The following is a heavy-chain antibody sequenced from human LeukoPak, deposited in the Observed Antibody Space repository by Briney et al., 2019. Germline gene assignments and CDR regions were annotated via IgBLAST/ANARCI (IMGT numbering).Heavy chain of an antibody. J-gene: IGHJ5*02. V-gene: IGHV1-24*01. CDR2: FDPEDGET. Sequence: ASVKVSCRVSGYTLTELSMHWVRQAPGKGLEWMGGFDPEDGETIYAQKFQGRVTMTEDTSTDTAYMELSSLRSEDTAVYYCATMAWYSGGQIVVVPAAMDWFDPWGQGTLVTVSS. CDR1: GYTLTELS. D-gene: IGHD2-2*01. CDR3: ATMAWYSGGQIVVVPAAMDWFDP.